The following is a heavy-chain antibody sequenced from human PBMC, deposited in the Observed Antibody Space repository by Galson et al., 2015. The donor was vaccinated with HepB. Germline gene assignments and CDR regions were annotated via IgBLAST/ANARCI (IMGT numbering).Heavy chain of an antibody. V-gene: IGHV1-69*13. CDR2: ITPIFGTG. J-gene: IGHJ4*02. D-gene: IGHD3-22*01. CDR3: ARVAHYETTGYYYAY. CDR1: GYSFSNYG. Sequence: SVKVSCKASGYSFSNYGISWVRQAPGQGLEWMGGITPIFGTGRYAQKFQGRVTITADESTRTAYMELSRLKSEDAAVYYCARVAHYETTGYYYAYWGQGSLVTVSS.